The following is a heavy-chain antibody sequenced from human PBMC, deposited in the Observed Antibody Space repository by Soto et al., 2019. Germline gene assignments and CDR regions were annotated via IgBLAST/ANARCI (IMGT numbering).Heavy chain of an antibody. V-gene: IGHV4-31*03. CDR1: GGSITSGDYY. Sequence: QVQLQESGPGLVKPSQTLSLTCTVSGGSITSGDYYSSWIRQHPGKGLEWIGYISYSGRTYYNPSLKRRVTLSLATSRHQFSLTLTSVTAADTAVYYSPSTLHLGDLSLGYWGQRTLVPVSS. CDR3: PSTLHLGDLSLGY. J-gene: IGHJ4*02. D-gene: IGHD3-16*02. CDR2: ISYSGRT.